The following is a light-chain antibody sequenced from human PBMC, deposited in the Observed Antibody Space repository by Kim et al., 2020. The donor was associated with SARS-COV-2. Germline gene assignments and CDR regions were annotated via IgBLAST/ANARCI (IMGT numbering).Light chain of an antibody. CDR3: QQYTKWPPT. CDR2: DAS. Sequence: VSPGEIATLSCRASQSVSSNLAWYQQKPGQAPRLLIYDASTTATGIPARFSGSGSGTEFTLTISSLQSEDFTFYYCQQYTKWPPTFGGGTKVDIK. CDR1: QSVSSN. V-gene: IGKV3-15*01. J-gene: IGKJ4*01.